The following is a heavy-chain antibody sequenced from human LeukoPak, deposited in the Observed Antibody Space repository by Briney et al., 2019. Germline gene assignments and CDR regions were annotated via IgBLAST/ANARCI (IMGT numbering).Heavy chain of an antibody. Sequence: ASVKVSCKASGYSFTGYYIHWVRQAPGQGLEWMGWINPNSGGTKYAQKFQGRVTMTRDTSITTAYMGLSRLRSDDSAVYYCARADYYDSGDYSAPFDSWGQGTLITVSS. CDR2: INPNSGGT. J-gene: IGHJ4*02. V-gene: IGHV1-2*02. CDR3: ARADYYDSGDYSAPFDS. CDR1: GYSFTGYY. D-gene: IGHD3-22*01.